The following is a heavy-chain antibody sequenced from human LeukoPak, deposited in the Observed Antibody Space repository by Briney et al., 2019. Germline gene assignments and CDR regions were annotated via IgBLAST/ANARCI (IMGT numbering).Heavy chain of an antibody. J-gene: IGHJ4*02. CDR2: IIPIFGTA. D-gene: IGHD2-15*01. Sequence: ASVKVSCEASGGTFSSYAISWVRQAPGQGLEWMGRIIPIFGTANYAQKFQGRVTITTDESTSTAYMELSSLRSEDTAVYYCATQELLYCSGGSCSFDYWGQGTLVTVSS. V-gene: IGHV1-69*05. CDR3: ATQELLYCSGGSCSFDY. CDR1: GGTFSSYA.